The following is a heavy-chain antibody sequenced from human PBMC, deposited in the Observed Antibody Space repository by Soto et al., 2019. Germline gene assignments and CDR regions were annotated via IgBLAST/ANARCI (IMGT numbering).Heavy chain of an antibody. Sequence: SETLSLTCTFSGGSISSYYWSLIRQPPGKGLEWIGYIYYSGSTNYNPSLKSRVTISVDRSKNQFSLKLSSVTAADTAVYSCAKGYCSGGSCYGFDYWGQGTLVTVS. CDR3: AKGYCSGGSCYGFDY. V-gene: IGHV4-59*01. CDR2: IYYSGST. J-gene: IGHJ4*02. CDR1: GGSISSYY. D-gene: IGHD2-15*01.